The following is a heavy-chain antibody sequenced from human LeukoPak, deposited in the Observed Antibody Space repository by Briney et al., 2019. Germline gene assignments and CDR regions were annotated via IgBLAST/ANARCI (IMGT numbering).Heavy chain of an antibody. CDR1: GFTFSSYG. CDR3: ATITVMANDAFDI. Sequence: GGSLRLSCAASGFTFSSYGMHWVRQAPGKGLEWVAFIRYDGSNKHYADSVKGRFTISRDNSKNTLYLQMNSLRAEDTAVYYCATITVMANDAFDIWGQGTMVTVSS. CDR2: IRYDGSNK. V-gene: IGHV3-30*02. D-gene: IGHD5-18*01. J-gene: IGHJ3*02.